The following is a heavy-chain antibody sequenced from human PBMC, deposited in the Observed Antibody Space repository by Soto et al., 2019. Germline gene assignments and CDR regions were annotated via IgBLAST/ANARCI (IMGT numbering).Heavy chain of an antibody. CDR1: GFTFSSYA. CDR3: AKVGRHCSSTSCYYYYYGMDV. CDR2: ISGSGGST. Sequence: GGSLRLSCAASGFTFSSYAMSWVRQAPGKGLEWVSAISGSGGSTYYADSVKGRFTISRDNSKNTLYLQMNSLRAEDTAVYYCAKVGRHCSSTSCYYYYYGMDVWGQGTTVTVSS. D-gene: IGHD2-2*01. V-gene: IGHV3-23*01. J-gene: IGHJ6*02.